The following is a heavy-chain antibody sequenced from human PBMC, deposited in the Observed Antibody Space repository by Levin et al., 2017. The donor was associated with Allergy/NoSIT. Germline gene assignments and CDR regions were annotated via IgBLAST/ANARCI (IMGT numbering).Heavy chain of an antibody. D-gene: IGHD3-10*01. Sequence: GEFLKISCAASGFTFRSYGMHWVRQAPGKGLEWVAIIWYDGSNKYYADSVKGRFTISRDNSKNTLYLQMNSLRAEDTAVYYCARVTGAYANWCFDLWGRGTLVTVSS. CDR3: ARVTGAYANWCFDL. V-gene: IGHV3-33*01. CDR1: GFTFRSYG. CDR2: IWYDGSNK. J-gene: IGHJ2*01.